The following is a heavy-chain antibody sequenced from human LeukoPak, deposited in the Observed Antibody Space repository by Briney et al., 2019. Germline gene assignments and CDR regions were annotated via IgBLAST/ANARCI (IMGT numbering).Heavy chain of an antibody. CDR1: VGSISNNY. D-gene: IGHD6-6*01. CDR3: ERRKAVRPHYYFDY. CDR2: IYYSGST. J-gene: IGHJ4*02. Sequence: SETLSLTCLVSVGSISNNYCTWIRRPPGKGLEWIGYIYYSGSTNYNPSLKSRVTISIDTSKNQFSLNLISVTAADTAVYYCERRKAVRPHYYFDYWGPGTLVTVSS. V-gene: IGHV4-59*08.